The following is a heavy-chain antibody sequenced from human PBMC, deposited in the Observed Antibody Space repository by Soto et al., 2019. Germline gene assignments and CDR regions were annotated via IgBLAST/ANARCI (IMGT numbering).Heavy chain of an antibody. Sequence: QITLKESGPTLVKPTQTLTLTCTFSGFSLSTSGVAVGWIRQPPGKALEWLALIYWDDDKRYSPSLKSRLTITKATSXXQXVXXMTNMDPVDTATYYCAHRRGYYGSGSYSGMFWFDPWGQGTLVTVSS. CDR1: GFSLSTSGVA. V-gene: IGHV2-5*02. CDR2: IYWDDDK. J-gene: IGHJ5*02. CDR3: AHRRGYYGSGSYSGMFWFDP. D-gene: IGHD3-10*01.